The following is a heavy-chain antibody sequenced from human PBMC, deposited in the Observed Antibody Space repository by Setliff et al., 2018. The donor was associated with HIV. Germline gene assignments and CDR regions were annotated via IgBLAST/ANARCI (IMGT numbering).Heavy chain of an antibody. D-gene: IGHD3-22*01. V-gene: IGHV1-3*01. Sequence: ASVKVSCKASGYTFISYAMHWVRQAPGQRLEWMGWINAGNGNTKYSQKFQGRVTITRDTSAYTAYMELSSLRSEDTAVYYCAREGTPVYYHDRSENAFDIWGQGTMVTVSS. CDR3: AREGTPVYYHDRSENAFDI. CDR2: INAGNGNT. CDR1: GYTFISYA. J-gene: IGHJ3*02.